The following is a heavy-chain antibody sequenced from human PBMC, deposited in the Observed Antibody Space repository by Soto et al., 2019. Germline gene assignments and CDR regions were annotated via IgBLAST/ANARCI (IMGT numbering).Heavy chain of an antibody. CDR1: GFTFDDYA. V-gene: IGHV3-9*01. J-gene: IGHJ4*02. CDR3: AKDDGGLGYCSSTTCYQVFDY. CDR2: ISWNNGII. Sequence: EVQLVESGGGLVQPGRSLRLSCAASGFTFDDYAMHWVRQAPGKGLEWVSGISWNNGIIGYADSVKGRFTISRDNAKNSLYLQMNSLRAEVTALYYCAKDDGGLGYCSSTTCYQVFDYWGQGTLVTVSS. D-gene: IGHD2-2*01.